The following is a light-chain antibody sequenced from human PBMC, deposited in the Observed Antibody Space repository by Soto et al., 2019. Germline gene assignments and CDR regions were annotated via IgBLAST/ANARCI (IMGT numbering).Light chain of an antibody. Sequence: DIQMTQSPSSLSASVGDRVTITCRASQSISSYLNWYQQKPGKAPKLLIYAASSLQSGVPSRFSGSGSGTDFTLTISSLQPEDFATYYCLQSYSTLWTFGQGPKVDIK. CDR1: QSISSY. V-gene: IGKV1-39*01. CDR3: LQSYSTLWT. J-gene: IGKJ1*01. CDR2: AAS.